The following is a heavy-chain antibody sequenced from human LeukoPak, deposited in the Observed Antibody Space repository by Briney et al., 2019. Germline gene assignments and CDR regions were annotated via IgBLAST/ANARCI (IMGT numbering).Heavy chain of an antibody. D-gene: IGHD3-22*01. V-gene: IGHV3-7*01. CDR3: ARSYYDSSGYYPICYFDY. CDR2: IKQDGSEK. CDR1: GFTFSSYW. Sequence: GGSLRLSCAASGFTFSSYWMSWVRQAPGKGLEWVANIKQDGSEKYYVDSVKGRFTISRDDAKNSLYLQMSSLRDEDTAVYYCARSYYDSSGYYPICYFDYWGQGTLVTVSS. J-gene: IGHJ4*02.